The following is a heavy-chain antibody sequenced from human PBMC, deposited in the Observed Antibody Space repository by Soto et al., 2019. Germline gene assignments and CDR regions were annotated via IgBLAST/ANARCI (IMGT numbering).Heavy chain of an antibody. CDR2: ISGSGGST. D-gene: IGHD6-13*01. J-gene: IGHJ4*02. CDR3: AKVNRASSSWSHFDY. V-gene: IGHV3-23*01. Sequence: GGSLRLSCAASGFTFSSYAMSLVRQAPGKGLEWVSAISGSGGSTYYADSVKGRFTISRDNSKNTLYLQMNSLRAEDTAVYYCAKVNRASSSWSHFDYWGQGTLVTVSS. CDR1: GFTFSSYA.